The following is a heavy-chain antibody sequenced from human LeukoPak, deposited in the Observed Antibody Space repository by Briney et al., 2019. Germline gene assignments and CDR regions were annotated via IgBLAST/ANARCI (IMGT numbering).Heavy chain of an antibody. CDR2: ISSSGSYI. V-gene: IGHV3-21*01. CDR3: ARANYYYDSSGYYRPSGDYFDY. J-gene: IGHJ4*02. CDR1: GFTFSTFSSYS. Sequence: GGSLRLSCAASGFTFSTFSSYSMNWVRQAPGKGLEWVSSISSSGSYIYYADSVKGRFTISRDNAKNSLYLQMNNLRAEDTAVYYCARANYYYDSSGYYRPSGDYFDYWGQGTLVTVSS. D-gene: IGHD3-22*01.